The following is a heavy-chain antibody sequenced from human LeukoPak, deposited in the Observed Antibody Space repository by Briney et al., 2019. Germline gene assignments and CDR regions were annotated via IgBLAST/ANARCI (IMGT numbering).Heavy chain of an antibody. D-gene: IGHD3-22*01. CDR2: ISSSGSTI. CDR3: AKDTLDSSGYCFDY. Sequence: GVSLRLSCAASGFTFRSYETNWVRQAPGKGLEWVSYISSSGSTIYYADSVKGRFTISRDNSKNTLYLQMNSLRAEDTAVYYCAKDTLDSSGYCFDYWGQGTLVTVSS. J-gene: IGHJ4*02. V-gene: IGHV3-48*03. CDR1: GFTFRSYE.